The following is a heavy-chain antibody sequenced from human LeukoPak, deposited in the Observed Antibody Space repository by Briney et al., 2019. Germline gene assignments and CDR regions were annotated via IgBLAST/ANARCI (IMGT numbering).Heavy chain of an antibody. CDR1: GFTFSNYW. D-gene: IGHD5-24*01. V-gene: IGHV3-74*01. J-gene: IGHJ4*02. CDR3: ALEGDGYNGPDY. CDR2: IYVDGRTT. Sequence: GGSLRLSCVASGFTFSNYWMHWVRQPPGKGLVWVSRIYVDGRTTNYADSVRGRFTISRDNSKNTVYLQINSLRVEDTAVYYCALEGDGYNGPDYWGQGTLVTVSS.